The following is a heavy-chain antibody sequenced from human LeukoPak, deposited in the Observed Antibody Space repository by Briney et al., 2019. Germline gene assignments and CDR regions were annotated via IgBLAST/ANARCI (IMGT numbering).Heavy chain of an antibody. CDR2: IRSKANSYAT. D-gene: IGHD3-10*01. Sequence: PGGSLRLSCAASGFTFSGSAMHWVRQASGKGLEWVGRIRSKANSYATAYAASVKGRFTISRDDSKNTAYLQMNSLKTEDTAVYYCTSPANYYGSGRPLDYWGEGTLVTVFS. CDR1: GFTFSGSA. CDR3: TSPANYYGSGRPLDY. J-gene: IGHJ4*02. V-gene: IGHV3-73*01.